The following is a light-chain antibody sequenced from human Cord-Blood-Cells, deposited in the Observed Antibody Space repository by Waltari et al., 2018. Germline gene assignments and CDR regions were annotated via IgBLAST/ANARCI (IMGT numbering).Light chain of an antibody. J-gene: IGKJ3*01. Sequence: DIQMTQSPSSLSASVGDRVTITCRASQSISSYLNWYQQKPGQAPKLLIYAASSLQSGVPSRFSGSGSGTDFTLTISSLQPEDFATDYCQQSYSTPPFTFGPGTKVDIK. CDR3: QQSYSTPPFT. CDR1: QSISSY. V-gene: IGKV1-39*01. CDR2: AAS.